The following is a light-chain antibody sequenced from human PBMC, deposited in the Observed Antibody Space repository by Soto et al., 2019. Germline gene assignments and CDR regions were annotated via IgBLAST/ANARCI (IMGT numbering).Light chain of an antibody. Sequence: EIVMTQSPATLSVSPVERATLSCRASQSVSSYLAWYQQKPGQAPRLLIYGASNRATGIPDRFSGSGSGTDFTLTISRLEPEDFAVYYCQQYGSSGTFGQGTKVDI. J-gene: IGKJ1*01. CDR2: GAS. CDR1: QSVSSY. CDR3: QQYGSSGT. V-gene: IGKV3-20*01.